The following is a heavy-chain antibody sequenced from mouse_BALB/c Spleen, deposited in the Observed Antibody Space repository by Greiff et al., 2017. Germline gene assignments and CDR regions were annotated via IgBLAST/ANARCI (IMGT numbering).Heavy chain of an antibody. D-gene: IGHD2-1*01. V-gene: IGHV1-63*02. CDR3: ARRDGKVWFAY. J-gene: IGHJ3*01. CDR2: IYPGGGYT. Sequence: QVQLQQSGAELVRPGTSVKISCKASGYTFTNYWLGWVKQRPGHGLEWIGDIYPGGGYTNYNEKFKGKATLTADTSSSTAYMQLSSLTSEDSAVYFCARRDGKVWFAYWGQGTLVTVSA. CDR1: GYTFTNYW.